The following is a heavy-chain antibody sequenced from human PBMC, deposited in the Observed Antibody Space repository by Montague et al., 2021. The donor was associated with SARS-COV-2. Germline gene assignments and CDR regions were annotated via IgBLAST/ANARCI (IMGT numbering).Heavy chain of an antibody. CDR2: ISDSGST. Sequence: SETLSLTCTVSGGSISSFYWSWFRQPPEKGLEWIGFISDSGSTNYNPSLTSRVTMSVDTSKNQFPLKVNFVSAADTAVYYCAGHYSATLPADYWGQGTLVTVSS. CDR3: AGHYSATLPADY. J-gene: IGHJ4*02. CDR1: GGSISSFY. D-gene: IGHD2-15*01. V-gene: IGHV4-59*08.